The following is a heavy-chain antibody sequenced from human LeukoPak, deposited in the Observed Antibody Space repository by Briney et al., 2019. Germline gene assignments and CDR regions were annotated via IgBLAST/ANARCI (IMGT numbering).Heavy chain of an antibody. CDR1: GFTFSSYT. CDR2: ITSSSSYI. J-gene: IGHJ4*02. Sequence: PGGSLRLSCAASGFTFSSYTMNWVRQAPGKGLKWVSSITSSSSYIYYADSVKGRFTISRHNAKNSLYLQMDSLRAEDTAVYYCARVTWLSAAGTVGYFDSWGQGILATVSS. V-gene: IGHV3-21*01. D-gene: IGHD6-13*01. CDR3: ARVTWLSAAGTVGYFDS.